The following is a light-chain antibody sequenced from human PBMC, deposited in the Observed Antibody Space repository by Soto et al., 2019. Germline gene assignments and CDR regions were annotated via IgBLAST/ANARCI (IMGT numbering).Light chain of an antibody. V-gene: IGKV3-20*01. CDR3: QQYSSLWT. CDR2: GAS. CDR1: QTISNSH. Sequence: EVVLTQSPDTLSLSPGERATLSCRASQTISNSHLAWHQQKPGQAPRLLIYGASSRATGIPDRFSGSGSGTDFTLSISRLEPEDFAVYYCQQYSSLWTFGQGTKVDI. J-gene: IGKJ1*01.